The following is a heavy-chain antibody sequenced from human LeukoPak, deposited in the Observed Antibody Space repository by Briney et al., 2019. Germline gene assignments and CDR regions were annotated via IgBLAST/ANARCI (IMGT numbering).Heavy chain of an antibody. CDR2: IYYSGST. J-gene: IGHJ3*02. V-gene: IGHV4-59*12. D-gene: IGHD4-17*01. CDR1: GGSISSYY. CDR3: ARDNTVTTIAFDI. Sequence: SETLSLTCTVSGGSISSYYWSWIRQPPGKGLEWIGYIYYSGSTNYNPSLKSRVTMSVDTSKNQFSLKLSSVTAADTAVYYCARDNTVTTIAFDIWGQGTMVTVSS.